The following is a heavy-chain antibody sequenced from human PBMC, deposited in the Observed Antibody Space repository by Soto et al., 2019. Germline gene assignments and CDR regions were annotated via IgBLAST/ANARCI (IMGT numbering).Heavy chain of an antibody. Sequence: QVQLVQSGGEVKKPGASVKVSCKASGYTFINYGITWVRQGPGQGLEWLAWINAYIAKTDNAQKVQGGVTITADTSTRTACLELRSLTSDDTAVYYCARGDGDTLDYWGQGTVVTVSS. CDR3: ARGDGDTLDY. CDR1: GYTFINYG. D-gene: IGHD2-21*02. CDR2: INAYIAKT. J-gene: IGHJ4*02. V-gene: IGHV1-18*01.